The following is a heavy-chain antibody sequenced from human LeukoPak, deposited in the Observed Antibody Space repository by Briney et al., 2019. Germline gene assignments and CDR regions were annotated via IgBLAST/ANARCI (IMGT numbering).Heavy chain of an antibody. J-gene: IGHJ4*02. CDR3: ATYRQVMLPFES. V-gene: IGHV3-23*01. CDR2: IFQGGGEI. Sequence: GGSLRLSCVASGFTFNTFAMIWVRQPPGKGLEWVSSIFQGGGEIHYADSVRGRFTISRDNSKNTLFLQMYSLRAEDTAIYYCATYRQVMLPFESWGRGTLVTVSS. D-gene: IGHD5-18*01. CDR1: GFTFNTFA.